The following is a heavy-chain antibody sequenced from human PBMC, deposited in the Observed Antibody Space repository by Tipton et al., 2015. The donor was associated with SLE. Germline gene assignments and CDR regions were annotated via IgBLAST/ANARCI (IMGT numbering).Heavy chain of an antibody. J-gene: IGHJ3*01. Sequence: TLSLTCTVSVGSIGNNYRNWIRLSTGKGLEWFGRLYTDGSTRHKPSPWSRLSPSFERRVTRSFDPSKNQFSLTLMSVSAADTAVYFCARIIAGHGDAFDVWGQGTMVTVSS. CDR2: LYTDGST. CDR1: VGSIGNNY. V-gene: IGHV4-4*07. CDR3: ARIIAGHGDAFDV.